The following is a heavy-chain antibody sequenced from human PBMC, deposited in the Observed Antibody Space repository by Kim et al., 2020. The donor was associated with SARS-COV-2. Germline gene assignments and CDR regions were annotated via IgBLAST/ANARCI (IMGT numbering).Heavy chain of an antibody. D-gene: IGHD3-16*01. Sequence: ATSVQGRFTISRDNSKSTLFLQMNNLRAEDTAVYYCVRDLTYDHAYWGQGTLVTVSS. J-gene: IGHJ4*02. V-gene: IGHV3-23*01. CDR3: VRDLTYDHAY.